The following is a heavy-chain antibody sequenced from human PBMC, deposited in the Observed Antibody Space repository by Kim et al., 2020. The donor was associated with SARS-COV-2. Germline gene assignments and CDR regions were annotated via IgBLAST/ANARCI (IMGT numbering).Heavy chain of an antibody. CDR3: ARAPYYDGMDV. CDR2: IYYTGST. Sequence: SETLSLTCTVSGGSISSYYWNWIRQPPGKGLEWIGYIYYTGSTNYNPSLKSRVTISVDTSKNQFSLKVSSVTAADTAVYYCARAPYYDGMDVWGQGTTVT. V-gene: IGHV4-59*13. CDR1: GGSISSYY. J-gene: IGHJ6*02.